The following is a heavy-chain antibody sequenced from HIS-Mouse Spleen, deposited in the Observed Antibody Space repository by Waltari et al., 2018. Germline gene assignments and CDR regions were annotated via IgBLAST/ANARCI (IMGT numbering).Heavy chain of an antibody. J-gene: IGHJ4*02. Sequence: QVQLQESGPGLVKPSETRSRTCSVPGGSISRYYWGWIRQPAGKGPEWIGRIYTSGSTNYNPSLKSRVTMSVATSKNQFSLKLSSVTAADTAVYYCARDTPTGDFDYWGQGTLVTVSS. CDR3: ARDTPTGDFDY. V-gene: IGHV4-4*07. D-gene: IGHD7-27*01. CDR2: IYTSGST. CDR1: GGSISRYY.